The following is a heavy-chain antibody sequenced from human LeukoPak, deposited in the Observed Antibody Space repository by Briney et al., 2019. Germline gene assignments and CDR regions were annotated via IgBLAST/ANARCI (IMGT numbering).Heavy chain of an antibody. D-gene: IGHD3-22*01. Sequence: GGSLRLSCAASGFTFSDYYMSWIRQAPGKGLEWISYISTTSSYTNYADFVKGRFTISRDNAKNTLYLQMNSLRAEDTAVYYCERDWGDSSGYLLDYWGQGTLVTVSS. V-gene: IGHV3-11*06. CDR2: ISTTSSYT. CDR1: GFTFSDYY. CDR3: ERDWGDSSGYLLDY. J-gene: IGHJ4*02.